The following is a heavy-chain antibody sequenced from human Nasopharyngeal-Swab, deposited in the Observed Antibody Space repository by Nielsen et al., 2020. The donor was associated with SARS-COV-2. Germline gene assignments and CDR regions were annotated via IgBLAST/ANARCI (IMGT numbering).Heavy chain of an antibody. Sequence: ASVKVSCKASGYTFTSYGISWVRQAPGQGLEWMGWISAYNGNTNYAQKLQGRVTMTTDTSTSTAYMELRSLRSDDTAVYYCARDRIVVVPAANPHAESYYYYGMDVWGQGTTVTVSS. J-gene: IGHJ6*02. CDR1: GYTFTSYG. D-gene: IGHD2-2*01. CDR3: ARDRIVVVPAANPHAESYYYYGMDV. CDR2: ISAYNGNT. V-gene: IGHV1-18*01.